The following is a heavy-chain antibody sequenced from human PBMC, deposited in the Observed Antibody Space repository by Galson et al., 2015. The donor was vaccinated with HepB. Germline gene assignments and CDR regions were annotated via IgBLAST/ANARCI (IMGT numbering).Heavy chain of an antibody. J-gene: IGHJ6*02. CDR3: ARDSEVGTVMVTGDYGMDV. D-gene: IGHD5-18*01. CDR1: GFTFSAFP. V-gene: IGHV3-30*04. Sequence: SLRLSCATSGFTFSAFPMHWVRQSPGQGLEWVALISFDGRDKHYADSVKGRFTISRDKSKSTLYLEMSSLRSEDTAVYYCARDSEVGTVMVTGDYGMDVWGQGTTVTVSS. CDR2: ISFDGRDK.